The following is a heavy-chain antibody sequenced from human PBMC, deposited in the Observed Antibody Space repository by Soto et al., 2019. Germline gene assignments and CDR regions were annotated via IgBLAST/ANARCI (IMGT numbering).Heavy chain of an antibody. V-gene: IGHV1-18*01. J-gene: IGHJ4*02. D-gene: IGHD6-19*01. CDR2: INAHHGNT. Sequence: QVQLVQSGAEVKKPGASVKVSCKASGYTFTSYGISWVRQAPGQGLEWMGWINAHHGNTNYAQKLQGRVTMTTATATSTAYMALRRLRSDDTAVYYCARAPVAGTYFDYWGQGALVTVSS. CDR1: GYTFTSYG. CDR3: ARAPVAGTYFDY.